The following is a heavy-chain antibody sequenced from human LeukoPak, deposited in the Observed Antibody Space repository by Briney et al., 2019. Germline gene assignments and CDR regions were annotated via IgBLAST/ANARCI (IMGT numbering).Heavy chain of an antibody. J-gene: IGHJ4*02. CDR3: AREASAAAATSFDY. CDR2: IWYDGSNK. D-gene: IGHD6-13*01. V-gene: IGHV3-33*08. CDR1: GFTFEDYA. Sequence: GGSLRLSCAASGFTFEDYAMHWVRQAPGKGLEWVAVIWYDGSNKYYADSVKGRFTISRDNSKNTLYLQMNSLRGDDTALYYCAREASAAAATSFDYWGQGTLVTVSS.